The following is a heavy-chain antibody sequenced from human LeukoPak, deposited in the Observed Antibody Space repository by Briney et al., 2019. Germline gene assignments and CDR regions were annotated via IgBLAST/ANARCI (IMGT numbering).Heavy chain of an antibody. Sequence: PGRSLRLSCAASGFTLSTYGMHCVRQAPGKGLEWVAVISYDGSNKYYADSVKGRFTISRDNSKNTLYLQMNSLRAEDTAVYYCAKEGGDTGLDAFDIWGQGTLVTVSS. V-gene: IGHV3-30*18. D-gene: IGHD2-21*02. J-gene: IGHJ3*02. CDR2: ISYDGSNK. CDR3: AKEGGDTGLDAFDI. CDR1: GFTLSTYG.